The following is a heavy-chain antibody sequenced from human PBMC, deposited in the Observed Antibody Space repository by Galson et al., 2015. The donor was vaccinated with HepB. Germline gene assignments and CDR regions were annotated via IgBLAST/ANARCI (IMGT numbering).Heavy chain of an antibody. Sequence: SLRLSCAASGFTFHMYAISWVRQAPGKGLEWVSAISSSGGSEYYADSVKGRFTVSRDNSKSTLYLQMNSLRVDDTAVYYCAKGRPYYHGSGEESWFDPWGQGTLVTVSS. D-gene: IGHD3-10*01. CDR3: AKGRPYYHGSGEESWFDP. CDR2: ISSSGGSE. V-gene: IGHV3-23*01. J-gene: IGHJ5*02. CDR1: GFTFHMYA.